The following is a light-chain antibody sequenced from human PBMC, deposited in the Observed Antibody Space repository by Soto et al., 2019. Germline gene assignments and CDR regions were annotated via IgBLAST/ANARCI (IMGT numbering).Light chain of an antibody. CDR3: CSYADGSYV. Sequence: QSVLTQPASVSGSPGQSITISCTGTSSDVGNYNLVSWYQQHPGKAPKLMIYEGSKRPSGVSNRFSGSKSGNTASLTVSGLQAEDEADYYCCSYADGSYVFGTGTKVTVL. V-gene: IGLV2-23*01. J-gene: IGLJ1*01. CDR1: SSDVGNYNL. CDR2: EGS.